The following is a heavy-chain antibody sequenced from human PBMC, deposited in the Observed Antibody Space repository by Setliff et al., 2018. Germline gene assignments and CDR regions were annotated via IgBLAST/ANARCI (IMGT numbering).Heavy chain of an antibody. D-gene: IGHD3-22*01. CDR1: GYTFTSYG. CDR2: ISAYNGNT. CDR3: ARVGVYYYDSSGYHRSPYCYYYGMDV. Sequence: SVKVSCKASGYTFTSYGISWVRQAPGQGLEWMGWISAYNGNTNYAQKLQGRVTMTTDTSTSTAYMELRSLRSDDTAVYYCARVGVYYYDSSGYHRSPYCYYYGMDVWGQGTTVTVSS. V-gene: IGHV1-18*01. J-gene: IGHJ6*02.